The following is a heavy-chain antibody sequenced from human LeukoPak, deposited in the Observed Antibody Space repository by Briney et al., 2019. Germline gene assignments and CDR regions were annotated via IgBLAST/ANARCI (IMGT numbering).Heavy chain of an antibody. CDR2: IYYSGST. V-gene: IGHV4-39*02. D-gene: IGHD1-26*01. CDR3: AREGSGWEPGGY. Sequence: SETLSLTCTVSGGSISSSSYYWGWIRQPPGEGLEWIGSIYYSGSTYYNPSLKSRVTISVDTSKNQFSLKLSSVTAADTAVYYCAREGSGWEPGGYWGQGTLVTVSS. J-gene: IGHJ4*02. CDR1: GGSISSSSYY.